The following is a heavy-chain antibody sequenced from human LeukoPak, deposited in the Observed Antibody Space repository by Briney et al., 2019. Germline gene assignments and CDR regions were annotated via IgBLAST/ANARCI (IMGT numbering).Heavy chain of an antibody. V-gene: IGHV3-33*02. D-gene: IGHD4-17*01. Sequence: GGSLRPSCAASGFSFSSHVIHWVRQAPGKGLEWVAVVWHDGSKEYYGDSVRGRFTVSRDASTNTLILQMISLRADDTAVYFCARTLPTDWYFDLWGRGALVTVSS. CDR2: VWHDGSKE. J-gene: IGHJ2*01. CDR3: ARTLPTDWYFDL. CDR1: GFSFSSHV.